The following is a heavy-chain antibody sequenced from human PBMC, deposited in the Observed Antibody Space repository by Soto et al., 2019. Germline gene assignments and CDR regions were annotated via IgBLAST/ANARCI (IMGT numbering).Heavy chain of an antibody. D-gene: IGHD6-6*01. CDR3: ARGSSIAGLYYGMDV. V-gene: IGHV4-31*03. J-gene: IGHJ6*01. Sequence: QVQLQESGPGLVKPSQTLSLTCTVSGGSISSGGYYWTWIRQHPGKGLEWIGYNYYSGITYYNPSLKSRVTISLDTSKNQFSLKLSSVPAADTAVYYCARGSSIAGLYYGMDVWGKGPRSPSPQ. CDR2: NYYSGIT. CDR1: GGSISSGGYY.